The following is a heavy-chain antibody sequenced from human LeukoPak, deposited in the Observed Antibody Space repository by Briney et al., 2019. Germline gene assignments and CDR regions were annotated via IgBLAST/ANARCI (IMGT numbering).Heavy chain of an antibody. Sequence: GGSLRLSCAASGFTFSSYSMNWARQPPGKGLEWDSYISSSSSTIYYADSVKGRFTISRDNAKNSLYLQMNSLRDEDTAVYYCAREWLVHQTYYYDSSGYWGFDYWGQGTLVTVSS. V-gene: IGHV3-48*02. D-gene: IGHD3-22*01. CDR3: AREWLVHQTYYYDSSGYWGFDY. J-gene: IGHJ4*02. CDR1: GFTFSSYS. CDR2: ISSSSSTI.